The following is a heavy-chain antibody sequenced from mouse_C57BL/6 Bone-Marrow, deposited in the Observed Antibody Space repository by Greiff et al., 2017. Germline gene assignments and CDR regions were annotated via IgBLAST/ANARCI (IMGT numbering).Heavy chain of an antibody. CDR1: GYTFTDYY. V-gene: IGHV1-26*01. CDR2: INPNNGGT. Sequence: VQLQQSGPELVKPGASVKISCKASGYTFTDYYMNWVKQSHGKSLEWIGDINPNNGGTSYNQKFKGKATLTVDKSSSTADMELRSLTSEDSAVYYCAREGDWDWYFDVWGRGTTVTVSS. J-gene: IGHJ1*03. CDR3: AREGDWDWYFDV. D-gene: IGHD4-1*01.